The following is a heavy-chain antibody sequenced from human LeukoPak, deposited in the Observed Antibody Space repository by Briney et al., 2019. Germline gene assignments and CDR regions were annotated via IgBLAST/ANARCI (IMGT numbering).Heavy chain of an antibody. CDR3: AIIVSGSYSSSFVDY. V-gene: IGHV1-18*01. D-gene: IGHD1-26*01. J-gene: IGHJ4*02. Sequence: ASVKVSCKASGYTFISDGISWVRQAPGQGLEWMGWISAYNGNTNYAQKFQGRVTMTTDTSTSTAYMELRSLRSDDTAMYYCAIIVSGSYSSSFVDYWGQGTLVTVSS. CDR2: ISAYNGNT. CDR1: GYTFISDG.